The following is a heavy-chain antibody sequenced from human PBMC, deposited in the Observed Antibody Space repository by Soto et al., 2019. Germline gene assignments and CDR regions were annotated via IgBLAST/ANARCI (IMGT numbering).Heavy chain of an antibody. CDR2: SYYSGGT. D-gene: IGHD6-19*01. CDR1: GDSINSNYC. Sequence: QVQLQESGPGLVRPSGTLSLTCAVSGDSINSNYCWTWVRQPPGKGLEWMAESYYSGGTSYNPSLKSRVTISMDKSKNQFSLNLTSVTAAETAMYYCARDTGWGLGYWGQGTLVTVPS. V-gene: IGHV4-4*02. CDR3: ARDTGWGLGY. J-gene: IGHJ4*02.